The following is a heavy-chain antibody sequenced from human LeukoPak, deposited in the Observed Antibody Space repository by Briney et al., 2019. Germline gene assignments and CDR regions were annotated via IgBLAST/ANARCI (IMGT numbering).Heavy chain of an antibody. CDR1: GFTFSSYA. J-gene: IGHJ4*02. Sequence: PGGSLRLSCAASGFTFSSYAMSWVRQTPGKGLEWVSAISGSGGSTYYADSVKGRFTISRHNSKNTLYLQMNSLRAEDTAVYYCARGERDTAIPLIWGQGTLVTVSS. CDR3: ARGERDTAIPLI. CDR2: ISGSGGST. V-gene: IGHV3-23*01. D-gene: IGHD5-18*01.